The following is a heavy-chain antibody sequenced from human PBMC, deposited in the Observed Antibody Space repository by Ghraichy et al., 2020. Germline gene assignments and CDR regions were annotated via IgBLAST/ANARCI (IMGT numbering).Heavy chain of an antibody. D-gene: IGHD6-19*01. CDR1: GFTFGDYA. Sequence: GGSLRLSCTASGFTFGDYAMSWVRQAPGKGLEWVGFIRSKAYGGTTEYAASVKGRFTISRDDSKSIAYLQMNSLKTEDTAVYYCTRGAVAGTWFLYYFDYWGQGTLVTVSS. CDR3: TRGAVAGTWFLYYFDY. J-gene: IGHJ4*02. V-gene: IGHV3-49*04. CDR2: IRSKAYGGTT.